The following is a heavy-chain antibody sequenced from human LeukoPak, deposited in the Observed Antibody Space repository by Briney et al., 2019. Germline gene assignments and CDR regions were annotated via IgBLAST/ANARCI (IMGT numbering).Heavy chain of an antibody. D-gene: IGHD5-12*01. J-gene: IGHJ4*02. CDR2: IYHSGST. Sequence: SGTLSLTCAVSGGSISSSNWWSWVRQPPGKGLEWIGEIYHSGSTNYNPSLKNRVTISVDTSKNQFSLKLSSVTAADTAVYYCARERRSGYDSDTYYFDYWGQGTLVTVSS. CDR3: ARERRSGYDSDTYYFDY. CDR1: GGSISSSNW. V-gene: IGHV4-4*02.